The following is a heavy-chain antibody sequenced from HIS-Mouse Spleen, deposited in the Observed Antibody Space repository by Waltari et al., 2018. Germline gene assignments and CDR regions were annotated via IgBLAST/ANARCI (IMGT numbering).Heavy chain of an antibody. V-gene: IGHV1-8*01. D-gene: IGHD4-4*01. CDR2: MNPNSGNT. CDR1: GYTLTSYD. CDR3: ARGHDYSNYFDY. Sequence: QVQLVQSGAEVKKPGASVKVSCKASGYTLTSYDIHWVRQATGQGLEWMGWMNPNSGNTGYAQKFQGRVTMTRNTSISTAYMELSSLRSEDTAVYYCARGHDYSNYFDYWGQGTLVTVSS. J-gene: IGHJ4*02.